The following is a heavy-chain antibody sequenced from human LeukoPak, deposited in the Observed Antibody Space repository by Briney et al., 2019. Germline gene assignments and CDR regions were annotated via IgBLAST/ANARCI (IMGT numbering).Heavy chain of an antibody. V-gene: IGHV1-69*04. Sequence: GASVKVSCKASGGTFSSYAISWVRQAPGQGLEWMGRIIPILGIANYAQKFQGRVTITADKSTSTAYMELSSLRSEDTAVYYCARDGGGIAVAGTRSDYWGQGTLVTVSS. CDR3: ARDGGGIAVAGTRSDY. CDR1: GGTFSSYA. D-gene: IGHD6-19*01. J-gene: IGHJ4*02. CDR2: IIPILGIA.